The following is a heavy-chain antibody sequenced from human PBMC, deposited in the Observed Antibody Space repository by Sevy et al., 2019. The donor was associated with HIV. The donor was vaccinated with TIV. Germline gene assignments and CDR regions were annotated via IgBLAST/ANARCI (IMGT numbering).Heavy chain of an antibody. D-gene: IGHD5-18*01. Sequence: GESLKISCAASKFDFSAYGMNWVRQAPGQGLEWVSYISGYSSFIHYSDSVKGRFTVSRDNAKKSRYLQMNNLRVEDTAVYFCARDQGYQQLHINDAFDFWGQGTLVTVSS. V-gene: IGHV3-21*01. CDR1: KFDFSAYG. J-gene: IGHJ3*01. CDR2: ISGYSSFI. CDR3: ARDQGYQQLHINDAFDF.